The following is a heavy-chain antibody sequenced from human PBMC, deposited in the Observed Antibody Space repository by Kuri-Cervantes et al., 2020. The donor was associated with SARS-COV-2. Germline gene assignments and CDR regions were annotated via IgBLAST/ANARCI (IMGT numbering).Heavy chain of an antibody. J-gene: IGHJ4*02. V-gene: IGHV3-20*04. CDR3: VRDGDYWNFDY. Sequence: GGSLRLSCAASGFTFDDYGMSWVRQAPGKGLEWVSGINWNGGSTGYADSVKGRFTISRDNAKNMLFLQMNSLRAEDTAVYYCVRDGDYWNFDYWGQGTLVTVSS. CDR1: GFTFDDYG. CDR2: INWNGGST. D-gene: IGHD1-1*01.